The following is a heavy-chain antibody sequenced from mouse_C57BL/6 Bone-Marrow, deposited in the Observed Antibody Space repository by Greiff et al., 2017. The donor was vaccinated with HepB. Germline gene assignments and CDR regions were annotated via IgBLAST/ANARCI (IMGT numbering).Heavy chain of an antibody. V-gene: IGHV5-12*01. CDR2: ISNGGGST. CDR1: GFTFSDYY. Sequence: EVKVVESGGGLVQPGGSLKLSCAASGFTFSDYYMYWVRQTPEKRLEWVAYISNGGGSTYYPDTVKGRFTISRDNAKNTLYLQMSRLKSEDTAMYYCARHRYSNYYAMDYWGQGTSVTVSS. J-gene: IGHJ4*01. CDR3: ARHRYSNYYAMDY. D-gene: IGHD2-5*01.